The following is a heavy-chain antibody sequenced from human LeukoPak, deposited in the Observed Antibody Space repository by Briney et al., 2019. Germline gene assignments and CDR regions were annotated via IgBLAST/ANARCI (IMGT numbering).Heavy chain of an antibody. CDR1: GFTFSSYG. Sequence: GGSLRLSCAASGFTFSSYGMHWVRQAPGKGLEWVAVISYDGSNKYYADSVKGRFTISRDNSKNTLYLQMNSLRAEDTAVYYCAKDLRSLWSGYLYYFDYWGQGTLVTVSS. V-gene: IGHV3-30*18. CDR2: ISYDGSNK. CDR3: AKDLRSLWSGYLYYFDY. D-gene: IGHD3-3*01. J-gene: IGHJ4*02.